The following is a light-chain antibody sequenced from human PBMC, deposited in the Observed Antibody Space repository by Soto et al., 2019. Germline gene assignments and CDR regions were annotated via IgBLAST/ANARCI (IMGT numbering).Light chain of an antibody. V-gene: IGLV1-51*01. CDR1: SSDIGNNF. Sequence: QSVLTQPPSVSAAPGQKVTISCSGSSSDIGNNFVSWYQQLPGTAPKLLIFYNNKLPSGIPDRFSGSKSGTSATLGITGLQTGDEADYYCVTWDTSLSGTGVCGGGNKVTVL. CDR2: YNN. J-gene: IGLJ2*01. CDR3: VTWDTSLSGTGV.